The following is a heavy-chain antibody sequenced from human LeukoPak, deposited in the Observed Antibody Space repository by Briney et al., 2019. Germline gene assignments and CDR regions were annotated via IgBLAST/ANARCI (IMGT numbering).Heavy chain of an antibody. CDR1: GFTFGNYA. V-gene: IGHV3-23*01. D-gene: IGHD4-17*01. Sequence: GGSLRLSCAASGFTFGNYAMSGVRQSPGKGLEWVSAISASTSTTYYADSVRGRFTISRDISKDTLYLQMNSLRAEDTAVYYCARNEYGYAFDFWGQGTMVTVSS. CDR3: ARNEYGYAFDF. CDR2: ISASTSTT. J-gene: IGHJ3*01.